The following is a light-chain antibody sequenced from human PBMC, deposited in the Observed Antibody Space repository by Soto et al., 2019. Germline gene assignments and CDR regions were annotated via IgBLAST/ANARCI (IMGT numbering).Light chain of an antibody. CDR2: GNT. V-gene: IGLV1-40*01. CDR3: KSYDSSLRGYV. Sequence: QALMKQPPSVSGASGQRGPISCTGSMSNIEAGYDVHWYQHLPGTAPKLLIYGNTNRPSGVPGRFSGSRYGTSASLAITGLQAEDEADYHCKSYDSSLRGYVFGTGTKVTVL. J-gene: IGLJ1*01. CDR1: MSNIEAGYD.